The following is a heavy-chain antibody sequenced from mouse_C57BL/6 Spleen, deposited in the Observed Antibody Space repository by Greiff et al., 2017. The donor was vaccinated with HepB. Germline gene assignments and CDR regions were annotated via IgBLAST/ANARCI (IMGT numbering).Heavy chain of an antibody. D-gene: IGHD1-1*01. J-gene: IGHJ3*01. CDR3: AGYYGSSWRTWFAY. CDR2: IDPSDSYT. CDR1: GYTFTSYW. Sequence: VQLQQPGAELVRPGTSVKLSCKASGYTFTSYWMHWVKQRPGQGLEWIGVIDPSDSYTNYNQKFKGKATLTVDTSSSTAYMQLSSLTSEDSAVYYCAGYYGSSWRTWFAYSGQGTLVTVSA. V-gene: IGHV1-59*01.